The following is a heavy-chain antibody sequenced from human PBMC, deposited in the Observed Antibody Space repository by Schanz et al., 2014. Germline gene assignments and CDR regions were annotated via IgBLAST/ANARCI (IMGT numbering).Heavy chain of an antibody. J-gene: IGHJ5*02. CDR1: GGSIRSGTYY. Sequence: QVQLQESGPGLVKPSQTLSLTCTVSGGSIRSGTYYWSWIRQPAGKAREWVGRVFPNGITNYNPSLKRRDPISLDTTKNQYSLTLTSRTAADAAVYYCARDTTWRLDLWGQGTLGTVSS. CDR3: ARDTTWRLDL. V-gene: IGHV4-61*02. CDR2: VFPNGIT. D-gene: IGHD1-1*01.